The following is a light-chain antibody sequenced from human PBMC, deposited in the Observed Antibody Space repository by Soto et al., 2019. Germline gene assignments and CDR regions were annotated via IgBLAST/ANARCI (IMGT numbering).Light chain of an antibody. V-gene: IGKV1-39*01. Sequence: DIQMTQSPSSLSASVGDRVTITCRASQSISSYLNWYQQKPWKAPKLLIYAASSLHSGVPSRFSGSGSGTDFTLTISSLQPEDFATYYCQQSYSTPWTFGQGTKLEIK. CDR3: QQSYSTPWT. J-gene: IGKJ2*01. CDR2: AAS. CDR1: QSISSY.